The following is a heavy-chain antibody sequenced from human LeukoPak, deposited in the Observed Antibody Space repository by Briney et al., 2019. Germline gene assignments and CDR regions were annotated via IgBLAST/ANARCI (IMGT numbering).Heavy chain of an antibody. J-gene: IGHJ4*02. CDR3: AHLGYDILTGYYN. Sequence: PGGSLRLSCGASGFTFSNYAMSWVRQAPGKGLESVSDIRSTGGTTAYADSVKGRFTISRDNSRNTLYLQMNSLRAEDTAVYYCAHLGYDILTGYYNWGQGTLVFVSS. D-gene: IGHD3-9*01. V-gene: IGHV3-23*01. CDR1: GFTFSNYA. CDR2: IRSTGGTT.